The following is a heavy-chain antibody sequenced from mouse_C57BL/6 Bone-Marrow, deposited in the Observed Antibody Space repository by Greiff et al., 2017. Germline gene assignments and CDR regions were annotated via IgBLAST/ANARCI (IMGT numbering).Heavy chain of an antibody. CDR3: ARYTVATPFDY. CDR1: GFTFTDYY. V-gene: IGHV7-3*01. J-gene: IGHJ2*01. Sequence: EVHLVESGGGLVQPGGSLSLSCAASGFTFTDYYMSWVRQPPGKALEWLGFIRNKANGYTTEYSASVKGRFTISRDNSQSILYLQMNALRAEDSATYYCARYTVATPFDYWGQGTTLTVSS. D-gene: IGHD1-1*01. CDR2: IRNKANGYTT.